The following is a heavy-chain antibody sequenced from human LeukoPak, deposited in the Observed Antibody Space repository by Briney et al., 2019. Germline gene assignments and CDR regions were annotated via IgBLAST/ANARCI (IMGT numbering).Heavy chain of an antibody. D-gene: IGHD3-10*01. CDR3: ARGVYYGSGSYSDY. Sequence: ASVKVSCKASGYTFTGYYMHWVRQAPGQGLEWMGWINPNSGGTNYAQKFQGRVTMTRDTSISTAYMELSRLRSDDTAVYYCARGVYYGSGSYSDYWGQGTLLTVSS. CDR2: INPNSGGT. J-gene: IGHJ4*02. CDR1: GYTFTGYY. V-gene: IGHV1-2*02.